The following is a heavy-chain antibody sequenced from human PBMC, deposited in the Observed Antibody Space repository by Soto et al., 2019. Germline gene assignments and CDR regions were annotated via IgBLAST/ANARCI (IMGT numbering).Heavy chain of an antibody. CDR1: GGSITSGGYC. V-gene: IGHV4-31*03. Sequence: QVQLQESGPGLVKPSQTLSLTCTVSGGSITSGGYCWTWIRQHPVKGLEWMGHIYYSGSTSYNPYLKTRITISIDTSKNQFSLKLTAVTAADPAVYSCARDGDYYGSGSPPLLSRWGQGTLVTVSS. CDR3: ARDGDYYGSGSPPLLSR. D-gene: IGHD3-10*01. J-gene: IGHJ4*02. CDR2: IYYSGST.